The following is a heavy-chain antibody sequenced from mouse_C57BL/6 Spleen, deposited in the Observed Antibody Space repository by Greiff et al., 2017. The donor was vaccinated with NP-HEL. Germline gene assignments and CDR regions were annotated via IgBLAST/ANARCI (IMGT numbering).Heavy chain of an antibody. J-gene: IGHJ3*01. CDR3: ARGTYYGSSTWFAY. CDR1: GYTFTSYW. V-gene: IGHV1-53*01. CDR2: INPSNGGT. D-gene: IGHD1-1*01. Sequence: QVHVKQPGTELVKPGASVKLSCKASGYTFTSYWMHWVKQRPGQGLEWIGNINPSNGGTNYNEKFKSKATLTVDKSSSTAYMQLSSLTSEDSAVYYCARGTYYGSSTWFAYWGQGTLVTVSA.